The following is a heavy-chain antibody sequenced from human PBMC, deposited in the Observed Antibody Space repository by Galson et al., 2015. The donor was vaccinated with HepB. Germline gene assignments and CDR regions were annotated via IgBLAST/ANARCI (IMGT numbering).Heavy chain of an antibody. D-gene: IGHD2-8*01. CDR3: ARVSKGVGYCTTTTCNAFNS. J-gene: IGHJ4*02. Sequence: CAISGDRVSSDTAAWNWIRQSPSRGLEWLGRTFYRSKWYNEYAVSVKSRITISPDTPKNQLSLQLNSVTPEDTAVYYCARVSKGVGYCTTTTCNAFNSWGQGTLVTVSS. V-gene: IGHV6-1*01. CDR1: GDRVSSDTAA. CDR2: TFYRSKWYN.